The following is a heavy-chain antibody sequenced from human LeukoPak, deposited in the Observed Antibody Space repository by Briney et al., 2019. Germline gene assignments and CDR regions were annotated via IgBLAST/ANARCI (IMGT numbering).Heavy chain of an antibody. D-gene: IGHD3-3*01. V-gene: IGHV4-59*01. Sequence: SETLSLTCTVSGGSISSYYWSWIRQPPGKGLEWIGYIYYSGSTNYNPSLKSRVTISVDTSKNQFSLKLSSVTAADTAVYYCAKDQVYDFWSGHSKTADVWGKGTTVTVSS. CDR1: GGSISSYY. CDR3: AKDQVYDFWSGHSKTADV. CDR2: IYYSGST. J-gene: IGHJ6*04.